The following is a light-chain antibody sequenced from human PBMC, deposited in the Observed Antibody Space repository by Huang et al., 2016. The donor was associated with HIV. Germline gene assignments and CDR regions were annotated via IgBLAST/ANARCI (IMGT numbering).Light chain of an antibody. CDR3: QQRSTWPRSIT. J-gene: IGKJ5*01. V-gene: IGKV3-11*01. Sequence: EIVLTQSPATLSLSPGERATVSCRASQNINDFLAWYQQTPGQPPRLLIYDASTRAAGIPARFSSNGSGTDFTLMISSLEPEDFAIYYCQQRSTWPRSITFGQGTRLEI. CDR2: DAS. CDR1: QNINDF.